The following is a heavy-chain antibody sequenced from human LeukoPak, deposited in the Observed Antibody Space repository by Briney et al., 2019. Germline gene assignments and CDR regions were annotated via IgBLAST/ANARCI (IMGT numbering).Heavy chain of an antibody. V-gene: IGHV3-23*01. Sequence: GGSLRLSCAASGFTFSSYAMSWVRQAPGKGLEWVSAISGSGGSTYYADSVKGRFTISRDNSKNTLYLQMNSLRAEDTAVYYCAKDLGSSWYNYYYGMDVWGQGTTVTVSS. CDR3: AKDLGSSWYNYYYGMDV. CDR2: ISGSGGST. CDR1: GFTFSSYA. D-gene: IGHD6-13*01. J-gene: IGHJ6*02.